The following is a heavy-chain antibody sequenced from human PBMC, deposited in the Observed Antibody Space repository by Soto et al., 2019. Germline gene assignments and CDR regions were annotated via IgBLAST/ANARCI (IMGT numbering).Heavy chain of an antibody. CDR2: VIPIFGTA. CDR3: ARSQGGSSSLDIYYYYYGMDV. CDR1: GGTFSSYA. Sequence: QVQLVQSGAEVKKPGSSVKVSCKAPGGTFSSYAISWARQAPGQGLEWMGGVIPIFGTAKYAQKFQGRVTITADESTSTGYMELRSLRSEDTAVYYCARSQGGSSSLDIYYYYYGMDVWGQGTTVTVSS. V-gene: IGHV1-69*01. D-gene: IGHD2-15*01. J-gene: IGHJ6*02.